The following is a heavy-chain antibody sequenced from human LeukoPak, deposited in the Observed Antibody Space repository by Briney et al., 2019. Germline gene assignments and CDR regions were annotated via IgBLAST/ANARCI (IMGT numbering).Heavy chain of an antibody. CDR1: GFTFSTYG. J-gene: IGHJ4*02. Sequence: GGSLRLSCAASGFTFSTYGMHWVRQAPGKGLEGVAVISYDGSNKYYADSVKGRFTISRDNARNSLYLQMNSLRAEDTAVYYCATVWLTAPYFDYWGQGTLVTVSS. D-gene: IGHD6-19*01. V-gene: IGHV3-30*03. CDR2: ISYDGSNK. CDR3: ATVWLTAPYFDY.